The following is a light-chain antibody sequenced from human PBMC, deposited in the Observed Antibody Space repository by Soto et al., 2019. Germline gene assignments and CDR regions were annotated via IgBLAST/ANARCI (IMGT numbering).Light chain of an antibody. Sequence: ETVMTQSPATLSVSPGERVTLSCRASQSVNRKLAWYQVRPGQAPRILIHGASTRATGIPDRFSGSGSGTEFTLTISSLQSEDFAIYYCQQYNSWLMTFGQGTKVEIK. CDR3: QQYNSWLMT. CDR2: GAS. J-gene: IGKJ1*01. V-gene: IGKV3-15*01. CDR1: QSVNRK.